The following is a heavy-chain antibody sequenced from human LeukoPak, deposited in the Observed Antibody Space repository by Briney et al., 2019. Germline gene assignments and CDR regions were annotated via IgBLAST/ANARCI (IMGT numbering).Heavy chain of an antibody. V-gene: IGHV1-18*01. CDR3: ARDLGRGIQLCLSY. J-gene: IGHJ4*02. D-gene: IGHD5-18*01. CDR2: ISAYNGST. Sequence: GASVTVSCTASGYTFTSSGISWVRKATGQGLEWIGWISAYNGSTNYEQKLQGRVTMTTDTSTSTAYMELRSMRADDTAVYYCARDLGRGIQLCLSYWGQGTLVTVSS. CDR1: GYTFTSSG.